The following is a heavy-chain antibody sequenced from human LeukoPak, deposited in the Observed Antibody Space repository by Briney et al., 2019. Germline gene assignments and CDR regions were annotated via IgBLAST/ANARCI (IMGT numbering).Heavy chain of an antibody. CDR3: ARLYDRSGYGAFDI. D-gene: IGHD3-22*01. Sequence: PGGSLRLSCAASGFTVSTNDMGWVRQAPGKGLEWVSVLYSAGTTYYPDSVKGRFTISRDNSQNPLYLQLDSLRAEDTAVYYCARLYDRSGYGAFDIWGQGTMVTVSS. CDR1: GFTVSTND. J-gene: IGHJ3*02. CDR2: LYSAGTT. V-gene: IGHV3-66*02.